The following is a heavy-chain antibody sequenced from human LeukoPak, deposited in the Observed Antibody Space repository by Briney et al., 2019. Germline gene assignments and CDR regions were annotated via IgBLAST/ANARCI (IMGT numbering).Heavy chain of an antibody. CDR2: IYYSGST. J-gene: IGHJ6*03. V-gene: IGHV4-59*01. D-gene: IGHD6-6*01. Sequence: SETLSLTCTVSGGSISSYYWSWVRQPPGKGLEWIGYIYYSGSTNYNPSPKSRVTISVDTSKNQFSLKLSSVTAADTAVYYCASSIAANYYYYMDVWGKGTTVTVSS. CDR3: ASSIAANYYYYMDV. CDR1: GGSISSYY.